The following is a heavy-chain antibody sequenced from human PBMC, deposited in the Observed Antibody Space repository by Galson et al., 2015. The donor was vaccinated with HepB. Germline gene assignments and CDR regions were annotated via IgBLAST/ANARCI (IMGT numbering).Heavy chain of an antibody. CDR2: IKSKTGGGTT. D-gene: IGHD5-18*01. CDR1: GFTFSNAW. CDR3: TTDASEYGWIQPWSWFDP. V-gene: IGHV3-15*07. Sequence: SLRLSCAASGFTFSNAWMNWVRQAPGKGLEWVGRIKSKTGGGTTDYAAPVKGRFTISRDDSKNTLYLQMNSLKTEDTAAYYCTTDASEYGWIQPWSWFDPWGQGTLVTVSS. J-gene: IGHJ5*02.